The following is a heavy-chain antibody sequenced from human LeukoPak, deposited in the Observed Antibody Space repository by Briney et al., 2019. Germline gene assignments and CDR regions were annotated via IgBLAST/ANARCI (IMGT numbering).Heavy chain of an antibody. V-gene: IGHV1-46*01. CDR2: INPSGGST. CDR3: ARGLRAFGVRGVIRW. CDR1: GYTFTSYY. J-gene: IGHJ4*02. Sequence: ASVKVSCKASGYTFTSYYMHWVRQAPGQGLEWMGIINPSGGSTSYAQKFQGRVTMTRDKSTSTAYMELSSLRSEDTAVYYCARGLRAFGVRGVIRWWGQGTLVTVSS. D-gene: IGHD3-10*01.